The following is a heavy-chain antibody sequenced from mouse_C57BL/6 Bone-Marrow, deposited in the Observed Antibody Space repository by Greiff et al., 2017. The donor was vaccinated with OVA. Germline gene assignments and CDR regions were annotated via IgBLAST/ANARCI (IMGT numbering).Heavy chain of an antibody. CDR3: TRIYYGSLFAY. J-gene: IGHJ3*01. Sequence: QVQLQQSGAELVRPGASVTLSCKASGYTFTDYEMHWVKQTPVHGLEWIGAIDPETGGTAYNQKFKGKAILTADKSSSTAYMELRSLTSEDSAVYYCTRIYYGSLFAYWGQGTLVTVSA. CDR1: GYTFTDYE. D-gene: IGHD1-1*01. CDR2: IDPETGGT. V-gene: IGHV1-15*01.